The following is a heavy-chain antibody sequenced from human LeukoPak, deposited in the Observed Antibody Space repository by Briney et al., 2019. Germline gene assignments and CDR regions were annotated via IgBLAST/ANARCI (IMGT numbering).Heavy chain of an antibody. CDR1: GYSFSNYW. J-gene: IGHJ4*02. CDR3: AREGLYTGSYTSDY. CDR2: IYPGASET. Sequence: GESLKISCKGSGYSFSNYWIGWVRQMPGKGLEWMGIIYPGASETKYSPSFQGQVTISADKSISTAYLQWSSLQASDSAMYYCAREGLYTGSYTSDYWGQGTLVTVSS. V-gene: IGHV5-51*01. D-gene: IGHD1-26*01.